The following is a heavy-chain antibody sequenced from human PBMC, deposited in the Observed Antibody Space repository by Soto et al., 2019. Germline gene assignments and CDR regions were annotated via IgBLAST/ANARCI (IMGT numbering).Heavy chain of an antibody. J-gene: IGHJ6*02. CDR1: GGSISSYY. D-gene: IGHD2-15*01. CDR3: ARGVGYYYYGMDV. CDR2: IYYSGST. V-gene: IGHV4-59*01. Sequence: QVQLQESGPGLVKPSETLSLTCTVSGGSISSYYWSWIRQPPGKGLEWIGYIYYSGSTNYNPSLKSRVTISVDTSKNPFSLKLSSVTAADTAVYYCARGVGYYYYGMDVWGQGTTVTVSS.